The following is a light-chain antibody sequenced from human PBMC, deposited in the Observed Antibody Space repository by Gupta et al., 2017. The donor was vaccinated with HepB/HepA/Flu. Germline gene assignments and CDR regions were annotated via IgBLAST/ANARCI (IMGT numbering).Light chain of an antibody. Sequence: AMQMTQSTSSLSASVGDRVTITCRASQGIRNDLRWYQQKPFVAPKLLLYAASSLQRGVPSRFSGSASGTDFTLTISILHPEDFATYYCRQYYNYPWTFGQGTKVEIK. CDR2: AAS. CDR1: QGIRND. CDR3: RQYYNYPWT. V-gene: IGKV1-6*01. J-gene: IGKJ1*01.